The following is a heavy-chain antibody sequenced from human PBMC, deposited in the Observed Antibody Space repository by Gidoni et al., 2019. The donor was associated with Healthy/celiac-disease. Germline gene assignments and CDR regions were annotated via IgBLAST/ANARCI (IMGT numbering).Heavy chain of an antibody. D-gene: IGHD4-17*01. CDR1: GYNFTGYD. V-gene: IGHV1-2*02. CDR2: INPHSGGT. J-gene: IGHJ5*02. Sequence: QVQLVQSGAEVKKPGASVKVSSKAYGYNFTGYDMHWVRQAPGQWLEWMGWINPHSGGTYYAQKFQGRVTMTRDPSISTAYMDLSRLISDDTAVYYCARVSGYGAYGVGTLNWFDPWGQGTLVTVSS. CDR3: ARVSGYGAYGVGTLNWFDP.